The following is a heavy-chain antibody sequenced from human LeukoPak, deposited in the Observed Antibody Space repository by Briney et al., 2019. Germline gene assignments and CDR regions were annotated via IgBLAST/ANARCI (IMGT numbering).Heavy chain of an antibody. CDR2: IYPGDSDT. V-gene: IGHV5-51*01. CDR1: GYSFTSYW. J-gene: IGHJ6*03. CDR3: ARHAPAYCSSTSCYYYYYMDV. D-gene: IGHD2-2*01. Sequence: GESLKISCKGSGYSFTSYWIGWVRQMPGKGLEWMGIIYPGDSDTRYRPSFQGQVTISADKSISTAYLQWSSLKASDTAMYYCARHAPAYCSSTSCYYYYYMDVWGKGTTVTVSS.